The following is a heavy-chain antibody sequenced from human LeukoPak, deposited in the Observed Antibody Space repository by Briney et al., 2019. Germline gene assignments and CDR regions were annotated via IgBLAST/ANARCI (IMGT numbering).Heavy chain of an antibody. V-gene: IGHV3-23*01. J-gene: IGHJ4*02. D-gene: IGHD5-12*01. CDR2: ISGSGGTT. Sequence: GGSLRLSCATSGFTFSNYAVSGVRQAPGKGLEWVSSISGSGGTTYYADSVKGRFTISRDNSKNTLYLQMNSLRAEDTAVYYCAKDPYRASSGLGDFGGQGTLVTVSS. CDR1: GFTFSNYA. CDR3: AKDPYRASSGLGDF.